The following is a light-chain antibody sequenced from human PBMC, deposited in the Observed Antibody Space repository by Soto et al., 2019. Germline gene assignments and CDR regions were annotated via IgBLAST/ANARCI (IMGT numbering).Light chain of an antibody. J-gene: IGLJ2*01. CDR2: GNS. Sequence: QSVLTQPPSVSGAPGQRVTISCTGSSSNIGAGYNVHWYQQLPGTAPKLLIYGNSNRPSGVPDRFSGSKFGTSASLAITKIQAEDEADYYCQSYDSSLSVVFGGGTKVTVL. V-gene: IGLV1-40*01. CDR1: SSNIGAGYN. CDR3: QSYDSSLSVV.